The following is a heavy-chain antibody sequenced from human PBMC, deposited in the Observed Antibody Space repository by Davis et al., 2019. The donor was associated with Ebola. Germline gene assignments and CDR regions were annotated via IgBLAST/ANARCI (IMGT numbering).Heavy chain of an antibody. D-gene: IGHD2-21*01. CDR2: ISAYNGNT. V-gene: IGHV1-18*01. CDR1: GYTFTSYG. Sequence: ASVKVSCKASGYTFTSYGISWVRQAPGQGLEWMGWISAYNGNTNYAQKLQGRVTMTTDTSTSTAYMELRSLRSDDTAVYYCARGRGVIAIPYYYGMDVWGQGTTVTVSS. CDR3: ARGRGVIAIPYYYGMDV. J-gene: IGHJ6*02.